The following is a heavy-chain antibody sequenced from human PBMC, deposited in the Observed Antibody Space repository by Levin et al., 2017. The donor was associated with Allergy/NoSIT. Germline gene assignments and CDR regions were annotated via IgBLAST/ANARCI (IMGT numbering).Heavy chain of an antibody. Sequence: GGSLRLSCAASGFAFRSHNMNWVRQAPGKGLEWVSSISSSSTNIHYADSVRGRFAISRDNAKNSLYLQMNSLRAEDTAVYYCARDTFDSTGYPYYVDYWGQGTRVSVSS. J-gene: IGHJ4*02. CDR1: GFAFRSHN. V-gene: IGHV3-48*01. CDR3: ARDTFDSTGYPYYVDY. CDR2: ISSSSTNI. D-gene: IGHD3-22*01.